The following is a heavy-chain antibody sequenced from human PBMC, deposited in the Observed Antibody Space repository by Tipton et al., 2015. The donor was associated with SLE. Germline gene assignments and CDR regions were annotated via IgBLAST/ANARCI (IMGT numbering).Heavy chain of an antibody. CDR2: IYSGGST. D-gene: IGHD3-10*01. CDR3: AKRGDYYYYYYIDV. J-gene: IGHJ6*03. V-gene: IGHV3-66*02. Sequence: SLRLSCAASGFTVSSHSMNGVRQAPGKGLEWVSVIYSGGSTYYADSVKGRFTISRDTSKNTLYLQMNSLRAEDTAVYYCAKRGDYYYYYYIDVWGKGTTVTVSS. CDR1: GFTVSSHS.